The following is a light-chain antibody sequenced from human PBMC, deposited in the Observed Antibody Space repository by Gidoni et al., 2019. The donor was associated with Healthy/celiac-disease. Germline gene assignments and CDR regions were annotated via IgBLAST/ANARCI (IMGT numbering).Light chain of an antibody. V-gene: IGKV3-15*01. J-gene: IGKJ2*01. CDR3: QQYNNWPPYT. CDR1: QSVSSN. Sequence: EIVMTQSPATLSVSPGERATLSCRASQSVSSNLAWYQQKPGQAPRLLIYGESTRATGLPARFSGSGSGTEFTLTISSLQSEDFAVYYCQQYNNWPPYTFGQGTKLEIK. CDR2: GES.